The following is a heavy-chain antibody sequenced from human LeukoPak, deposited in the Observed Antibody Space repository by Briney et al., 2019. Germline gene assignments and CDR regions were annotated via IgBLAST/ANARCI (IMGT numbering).Heavy chain of an antibody. CDR3: ARGGRSYYEVDY. CDR2: MNPNSGNT. V-gene: IGHV1-8*03. J-gene: IGHJ4*02. Sequence: ASVKVSCKASGYTFTSYDINWVRQATGQGLEWMGWMNPNSGNTGYAQKFQGRVTITRNTSISTAYMELSSLRSEDTAVYYCARGGRSYYEVDYWGQGTLVTVSS. CDR1: GYTFTSYD. D-gene: IGHD1-26*01.